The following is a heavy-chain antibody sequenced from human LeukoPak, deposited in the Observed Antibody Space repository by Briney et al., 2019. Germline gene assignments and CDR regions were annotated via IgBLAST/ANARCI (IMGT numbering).Heavy chain of an antibody. J-gene: IGHJ5*02. Sequence: PSETLSLTCAVSGGSISSSSYYWGWIRQPPGKGLEWIGSIYYSGSTYYNPSLKSRVTISVDTSKNQFSLKLSSVTAADTAVYYCARPYLRGTVVNNWFDPWGQGTLVTVAS. CDR1: GGSISSSSYY. CDR2: IYYSGST. V-gene: IGHV4-39*01. D-gene: IGHD4-23*01. CDR3: ARPYLRGTVVNNWFDP.